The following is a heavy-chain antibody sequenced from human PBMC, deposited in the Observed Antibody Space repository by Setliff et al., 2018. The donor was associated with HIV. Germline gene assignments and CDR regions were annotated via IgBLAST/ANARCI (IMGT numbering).Heavy chain of an antibody. CDR3: TRGMRPMVKRVPFDY. Sequence: LRLSCTASGFTFGDYGMSWFRQAPGKGLEWVGFIRSRPFGGTTEYAASVKGRFTISRDDSKSIAYLQMNSLKSADAAVYYCTRGMRPMVKRVPFDYWGQGTLVTVSS. CDR2: IRSRPFGGTT. V-gene: IGHV3-49*03. J-gene: IGHJ4*02. CDR1: GFTFGDYG. D-gene: IGHD2-15*01.